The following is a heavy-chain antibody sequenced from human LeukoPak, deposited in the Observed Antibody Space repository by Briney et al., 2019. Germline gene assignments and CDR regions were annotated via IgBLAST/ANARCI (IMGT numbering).Heavy chain of an antibody. V-gene: IGHV3-74*03. Sequence: GGSLRLSCAASGFTFSRDWMHWVRQAPGKGLVWVSRISDDGSITTYADSVQGRFTISRDNAKSTVFLQMNSLRAEDTAVYYCAKDIFEEAWGQGTLVTVSS. CDR3: AKDIFEEA. D-gene: IGHD3-3*01. CDR2: ISDDGSIT. CDR1: GFTFSRDW. J-gene: IGHJ5*02.